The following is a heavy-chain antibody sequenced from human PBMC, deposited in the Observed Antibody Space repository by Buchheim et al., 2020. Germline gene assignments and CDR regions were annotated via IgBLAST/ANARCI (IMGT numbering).Heavy chain of an antibody. Sequence: VQLVESGGGVVQPGRSLRLSCAASGFTFSSYGMHWVRQAPGKGLEWVAVISYDGSNKYYADSVKGRFTISRDNSKNTLYLQMNSLRAEDTAVYYCAKDSYWGLDYWGQGTL. D-gene: IGHD7-27*01. CDR3: AKDSYWGLDY. CDR2: ISYDGSNK. CDR1: GFTFSSYG. J-gene: IGHJ4*02. V-gene: IGHV3-30*18.